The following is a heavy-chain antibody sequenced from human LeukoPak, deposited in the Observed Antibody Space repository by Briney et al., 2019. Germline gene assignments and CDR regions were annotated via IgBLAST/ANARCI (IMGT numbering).Heavy chain of an antibody. J-gene: IGHJ5*02. D-gene: IGHD3-10*01. CDR1: GFTFSSYW. CDR3: ARIGSGSYGVDP. CDR2: INSDGSST. Sequence: GGSLSLSCAASGFTFSSYWMHWVRQAPGKGLVWVSRINSDGSSTSYADSVKGRFTISRDNAKNTLYLQMNSLRAEDTAVYYCARIGSGSYGVDPWGQGTLVTVSS. V-gene: IGHV3-74*01.